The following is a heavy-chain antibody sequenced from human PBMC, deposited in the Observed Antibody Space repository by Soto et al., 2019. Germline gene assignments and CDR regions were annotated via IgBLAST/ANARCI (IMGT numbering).Heavy chain of an antibody. V-gene: IGHV4-31*03. CDR1: GGSISSGGYY. D-gene: IGHD2-21*02. Sequence: PSETLSLTCTVSGGSISSGGYYWSWIRQHPGKGLEWIGYIYYSGSTYYNPSLKSRVTISVDTSKNQFSLKLSSVTAADTAVYYCARGTVVTPIDYWGQGTLVTVS. J-gene: IGHJ4*02. CDR2: IYYSGST. CDR3: ARGTVVTPIDY.